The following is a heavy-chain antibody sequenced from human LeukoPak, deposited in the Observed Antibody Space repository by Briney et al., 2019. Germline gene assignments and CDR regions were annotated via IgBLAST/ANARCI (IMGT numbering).Heavy chain of an antibody. J-gene: IGHJ4*02. CDR3: ARGSGIITGIDE. Sequence: GGSLRLSCAASGFTFSSHWMHWVRQAPGKGLVWVSRIKDDGSHTNYADSVKGRFTISRDNAKNTLSLRMNSLRAEDTAVYYCARGSGIITGIDEWGQGTLVTVSS. CDR1: GFTFSSHW. CDR2: IKDDGSHT. V-gene: IGHV3-74*01. D-gene: IGHD6-25*01.